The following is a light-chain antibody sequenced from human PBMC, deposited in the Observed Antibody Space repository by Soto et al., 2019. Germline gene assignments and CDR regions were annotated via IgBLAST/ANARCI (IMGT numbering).Light chain of an antibody. CDR1: QSVDSTY. Sequence: EIVLTQSPGTLSLSPGERATLSCRASQSVDSTYLAWYQQKPGQAPRLLIFGASSRATGIPDRFSGSGSGTDFTLTISRLEPEDFAVYYCQQSYSTPLTFGQGTKVEIK. CDR3: QQSYSTPLT. CDR2: GAS. J-gene: IGKJ1*01. V-gene: IGKV3-20*01.